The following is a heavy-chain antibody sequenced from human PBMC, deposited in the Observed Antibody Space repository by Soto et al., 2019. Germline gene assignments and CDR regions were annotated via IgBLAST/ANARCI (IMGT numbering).Heavy chain of an antibody. V-gene: IGHV4-34*01. CDR1: GGRFRDYN. CDR2: IHHSGNT. CDR3: ASNDAYKSDY. J-gene: IGHJ4*02. D-gene: IGHD1-20*01. Sequence: QVQLQQWGTGLLKPSETLSLTCAVLGGRFRDYNWNWIRQSPGEGPEWIGEIHHSGNTNHNPSLRSRMILSVDTSKSQFSLKMTSVTAADTAVYYCASNDAYKSDYWSQGMLVTVSS.